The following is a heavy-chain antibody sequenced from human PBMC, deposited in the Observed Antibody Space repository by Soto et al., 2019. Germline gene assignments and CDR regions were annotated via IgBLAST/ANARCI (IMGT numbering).Heavy chain of an antibody. CDR2: ISGSGGTT. CDR3: AKKILFVAAEPSDLFAP. D-gene: IGHD6-13*01. Sequence: EVQLLESGGGLVQPGGSLRLSCAASGFTFSSYAMTWIRQAPVKGLEWVSGISGSGGTTYYSDSVKGRFTISRDNFKNTVYMKMNSLIDDDTALSSCAKKILFVAAEPSDLFAPWGQGTRVTVSS. V-gene: IGHV3-23*01. CDR1: GFTFSSYA. J-gene: IGHJ5*02.